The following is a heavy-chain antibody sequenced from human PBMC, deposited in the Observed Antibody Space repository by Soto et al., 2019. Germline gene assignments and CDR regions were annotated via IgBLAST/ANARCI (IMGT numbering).Heavy chain of an antibody. J-gene: IGHJ4*02. CDR2: VYYSGST. D-gene: IGHD6-19*01. CDR1: CDSVSSSNYY. Sequence: SETLSLTCTVSCDSVSSSNYYWGWIRQPPGKGLEWIGSVYYSGSTYYNPSLKSRVTMSVDTSKNQFSLKLSSVTAADAAVYYCARHPTFSGWEYYFDYWGQGTPVTVSS. CDR3: ARHPTFSGWEYYFDY. V-gene: IGHV4-39*01.